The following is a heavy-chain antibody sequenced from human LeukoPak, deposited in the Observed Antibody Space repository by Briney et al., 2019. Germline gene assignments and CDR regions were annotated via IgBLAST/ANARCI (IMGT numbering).Heavy chain of an antibody. CDR3: ARRLGRSFDY. CDR1: GYTFISHA. CDR2: INIGNGNT. J-gene: IGHJ4*02. D-gene: IGHD2-21*01. V-gene: IGHV1-3*04. Sequence: EASVKVSCKASGYTFISHAIHWVRQAPGQRLEWMGWINIGNGNTKYSQNFQGRITITRDTSATTAYMDPSSLRSEDTAVYYCARRLGRSFDYWGQGTLVTVSS.